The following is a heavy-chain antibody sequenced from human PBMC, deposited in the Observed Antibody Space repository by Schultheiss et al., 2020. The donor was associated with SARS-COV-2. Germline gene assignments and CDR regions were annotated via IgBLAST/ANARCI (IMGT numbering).Heavy chain of an antibody. V-gene: IGHV1-46*01. D-gene: IGHD1-26*01. CDR1: GYTFTSYY. J-gene: IGHJ4*02. CDR2: INPSGGST. Sequence: ASVKVSCKASGYTFTSYYVHWVRQAPGQGLEWMGIINPSGGSTTYAQKFQGRVTMTRDTSTSTVYMELSSLRSDDTAVYYCAREFQLRYPSDYWGQGTLVTVSS. CDR3: AREFQLRYPSDY.